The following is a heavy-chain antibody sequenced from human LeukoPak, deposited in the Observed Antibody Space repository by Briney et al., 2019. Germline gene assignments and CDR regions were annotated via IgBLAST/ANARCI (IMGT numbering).Heavy chain of an antibody. J-gene: IGHJ3*02. D-gene: IGHD4-17*01. V-gene: IGHV4-59*11. CDR3: ARDPTTVTKGLDI. CDR2: ISSIGST. Sequence: SGPGLVKPSETLSLTCTVSGGSIGSHYWSWIRQPPGKGLEWIGYISSIGSTNYNPSLKSRVTISVDTSKNQFSLKLTSVTAADTAVYFCARDPTTVTKGLDIWGQGTMVTVPS. CDR1: GGSIGSHY.